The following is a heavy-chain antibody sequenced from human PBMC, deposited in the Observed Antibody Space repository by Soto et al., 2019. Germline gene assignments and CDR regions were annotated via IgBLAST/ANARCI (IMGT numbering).Heavy chain of an antibody. CDR3: VRGAVVVPAARNWFDP. V-gene: IGHV3-21*01. D-gene: IGHD2-2*01. Sequence: WGSLRLSWAASGFIFTKYAMYWVRQGPGKGLEWVSSISSSSRYIYYADSVKGRFTISRDNAKNSLYLQMNSLRAEDTAVYYCVRGAVVVPAARNWFDPWGQGTLVTVSS. CDR2: ISSSSRYI. CDR1: GFIFTKYA. J-gene: IGHJ5*02.